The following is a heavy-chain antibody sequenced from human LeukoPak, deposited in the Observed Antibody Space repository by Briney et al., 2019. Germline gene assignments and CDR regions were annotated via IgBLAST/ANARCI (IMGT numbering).Heavy chain of an antibody. D-gene: IGHD3-9*01. V-gene: IGHV3-7*01. J-gene: IGHJ4*02. CDR1: GFTFSSYW. Sequence: GGSLRLSCAASGFTFSSYWMSWVRQAPGKGLEWVANIKQDGSEKYYVDSVKGRFTISRDNAKNPLYLQMNSLRAEDTAVYYCAREYYDILTGYYRLGYFDYWGQGTLVTVSS. CDR3: AREYYDILTGYYRLGYFDY. CDR2: IKQDGSEK.